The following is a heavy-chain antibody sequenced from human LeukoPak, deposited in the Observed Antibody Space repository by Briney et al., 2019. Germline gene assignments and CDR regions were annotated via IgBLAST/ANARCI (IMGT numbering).Heavy chain of an antibody. CDR1: GFTFSTYW. V-gene: IGHV3-7*01. CDR3: ARGIDSGSPFSLLSFDY. J-gene: IGHJ4*02. D-gene: IGHD1-26*01. Sequence: GGSLRLSCAASGFTFSTYWMSWVRQAPGKGLEWVANIKEDGSKKYYVDSVKGRITISRDNARKSLYLRMNSLRAEDTAVYYCARGIDSGSPFSLLSFDYWGLGILVTVSS. CDR2: IKEDGSKK.